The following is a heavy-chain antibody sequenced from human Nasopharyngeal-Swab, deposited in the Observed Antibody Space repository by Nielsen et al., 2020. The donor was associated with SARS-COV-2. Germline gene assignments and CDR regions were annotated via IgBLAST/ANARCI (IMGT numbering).Heavy chain of an antibody. D-gene: IGHD4-17*01. CDR3: ARSYYGAYYYGMDV. J-gene: IGHJ6*02. CDR1: GSTFSSYA. CDR2: ISYDGSNK. Sequence: GGSLRLSCAASGSTFSSYAMHWVRQAPGKGLEWVAVISYDGSNKYYADSVKGRFTISRDNSKNTLYLQMNSLRAEDTAVYYCARSYYGAYYYGMDVWGQGTTVTVSS. V-gene: IGHV3-30-3*01.